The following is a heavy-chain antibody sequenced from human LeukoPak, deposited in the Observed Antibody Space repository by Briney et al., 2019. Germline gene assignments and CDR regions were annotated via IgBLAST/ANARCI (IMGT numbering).Heavy chain of an antibody. Sequence: GGSLRLSGAASGFTFSSFSMNWVRQAPGKGLEWGSSIISSSGSIYYADSLKGRFTISRDNAKNSLYLQTDSLRAEDTAVYYCARDTTYCGGGCYSLTDYWGQGTLVSVSS. D-gene: IGHD2-21*02. CDR2: IISSSGSI. CDR3: ARDTTYCGGGCYSLTDY. CDR1: GFTFSSFS. J-gene: IGHJ4*02. V-gene: IGHV3-21*01.